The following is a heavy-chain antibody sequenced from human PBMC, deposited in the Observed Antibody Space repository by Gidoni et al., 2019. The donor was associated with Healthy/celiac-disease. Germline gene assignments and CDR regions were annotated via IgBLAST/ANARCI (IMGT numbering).Heavy chain of an antibody. Sequence: QVQLVQSGAEVKKPGDSVKVSCKASGYTFTSYDINWVRQATGQGLEWMGWMNPNSGNTGYAKKFQGRVTMTRNTSISTAYMELSSLRSEDTAGYYCARDKIQIILWWFGGGYGMDVWGQGTTVTVSS. CDR3: ARDKIQIILWWFGGGYGMDV. D-gene: IGHD2-21*01. CDR1: GYTFTSYD. J-gene: IGHJ6*02. V-gene: IGHV1-8*01. CDR2: MNPNSGNT.